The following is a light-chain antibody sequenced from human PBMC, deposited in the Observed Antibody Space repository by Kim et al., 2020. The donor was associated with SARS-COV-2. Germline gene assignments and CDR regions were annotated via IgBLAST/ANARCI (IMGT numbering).Light chain of an antibody. CDR3: QAWDTNTGVI. CDR1: TLGTGY. J-gene: IGLJ2*01. CDR2: QNF. Sequence: VSPGQKASITCSGDTLGTGYASWYQQRTGQSPVLLIYQNFKRPSGIPERFSGSNSGNTATLTIRGTQSEDEADYYCQAWDTNTGVIFGGGTQLTVL. V-gene: IGLV3-1*01.